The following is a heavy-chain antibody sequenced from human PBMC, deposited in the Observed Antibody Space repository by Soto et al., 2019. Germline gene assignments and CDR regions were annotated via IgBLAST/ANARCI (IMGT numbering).Heavy chain of an antibody. J-gene: IGHJ4*02. CDR3: ARGGGYGSVYYFDS. CDR2: IRSSSDYI. CDR1: GFTFSSYS. D-gene: IGHD3-10*01. Sequence: EVQLVEPGGGLVKPGGSLRLSCAASGFTFSSYSMNWVRQAPGKGLEWVSSIRSSSDYIFYADSVKGRFTISRDNAKNSLYLQMNSLRAEDTAVYYCARGGGYGSVYYFDSWGQGTLVTVSS. V-gene: IGHV3-21*01.